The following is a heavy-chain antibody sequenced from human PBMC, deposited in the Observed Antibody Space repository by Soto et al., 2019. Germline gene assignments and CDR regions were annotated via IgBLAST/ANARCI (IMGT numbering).Heavy chain of an antibody. CDR2: IKQDGSEK. CDR3: ARGSGTDAFDI. J-gene: IGHJ3*02. CDR1: GFTFSSYW. Sequence: EVQLVESGGGLVQPGGSLRLSCAAPGFTFSSYWMSWVRQAPGKGLEWVANIKQDGSEKYYVDSVKGRFTISRDNAKNSLYLQMNSLRAEDTAVYYCARGSGTDAFDIWGQGTMVTVSS. V-gene: IGHV3-7*01. D-gene: IGHD3-3*01.